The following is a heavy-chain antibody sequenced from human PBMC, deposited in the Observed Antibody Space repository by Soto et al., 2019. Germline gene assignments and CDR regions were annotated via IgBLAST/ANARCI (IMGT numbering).Heavy chain of an antibody. CDR3: ARGLDYEVTWCDP. CDR2: IYYSGST. D-gene: IGHD4-17*01. J-gene: IGHJ5*02. Sequence: SESLDFTSNVSGGSISSGDCYWSWIRQPPGKGLEWIGYIYYSGSTYYNPSLKSRVTISVDTSKNQFSLKLSSVTAADTAVYYCARGLDYEVTWCDPWGQGTLGTVSS. CDR1: GGSISSGDCY. V-gene: IGHV4-30-4*01.